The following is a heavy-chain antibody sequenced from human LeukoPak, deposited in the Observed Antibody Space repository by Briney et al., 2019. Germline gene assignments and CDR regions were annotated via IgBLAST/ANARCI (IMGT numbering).Heavy chain of an antibody. CDR2: IKQDGSEK. D-gene: IGHD2-21*01. Sequence: GGSLRLSCTASEFTFSSYWMSWVRQAPGKGLEWVANIKQDGSEKDYVDSVKGRFTISRDNAKNSLYLQMNNLRAEDTAVYYCARYCGGDCYGMDVWGQGTAVTVSS. V-gene: IGHV3-7*01. CDR3: ARYCGGDCYGMDV. J-gene: IGHJ6*02. CDR1: EFTFSSYW.